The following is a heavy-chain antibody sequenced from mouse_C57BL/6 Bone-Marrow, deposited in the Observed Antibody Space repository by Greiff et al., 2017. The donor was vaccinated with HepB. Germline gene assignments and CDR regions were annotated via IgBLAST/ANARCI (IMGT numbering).Heavy chain of an antibody. CDR2: ISDGGSYT. J-gene: IGHJ3*01. CDR1: GFTFSSYA. Sequence: EVKLMESGGGLVKPGGSLKLSCAASGFTFSSYAMSWVRQTPEKRLEWVATISDGGSYTYYPDNVKGRFTISRDNAKNNLYLQMSHLKSEDTAMYYCARDGAYYSNFFAYWGQGTLVTVSA. CDR3: ARDGAYYSNFFAY. V-gene: IGHV5-4*01. D-gene: IGHD2-5*01.